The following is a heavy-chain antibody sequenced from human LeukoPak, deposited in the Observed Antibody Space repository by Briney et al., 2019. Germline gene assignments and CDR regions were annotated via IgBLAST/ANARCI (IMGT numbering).Heavy chain of an antibody. J-gene: IGHJ4*02. CDR2: ISSSGGTM. Sequence: GGSLRLSCEASGFTVSSFEINWVRQAPGKGLEWVSYISSSGGTMDYADSVKGRFTISRDNSKNTLYLQMNSLRAEDTAVYYCAKAGAVVVVAAKYFDYWGQGTLVTVSS. D-gene: IGHD2-15*01. CDR1: GFTVSSFE. V-gene: IGHV3-48*03. CDR3: AKAGAVVVVAAKYFDY.